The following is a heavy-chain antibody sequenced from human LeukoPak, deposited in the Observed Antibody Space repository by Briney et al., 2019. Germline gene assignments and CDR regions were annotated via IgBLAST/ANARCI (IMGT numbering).Heavy chain of an antibody. CDR1: GYTLTELS. CDR3: ATLLYCSGGSCYVDDAFDI. CDR2: FDPEDGET. Sequence: GASVKVSCKVSGYTLTELSMRWVRQAPGKGLEWMGGFDPEDGETIYAQKFQGRVTMTEDTSTDTAYMELSSLRSEDTAVYYCATLLYCSGGSCYVDDAFDIWGQGTMVTVSS. J-gene: IGHJ3*02. V-gene: IGHV1-24*01. D-gene: IGHD2-15*01.